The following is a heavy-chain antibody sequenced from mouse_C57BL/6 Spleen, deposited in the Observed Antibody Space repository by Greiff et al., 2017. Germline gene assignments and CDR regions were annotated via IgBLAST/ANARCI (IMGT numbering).Heavy chain of an antibody. CDR2: IYPGGGYT. CDR1: GYTFTNYW. Sequence: QVHVKQSGAELVRPGTSVKMSCKASGYTFTNYWIGWAKQRPGHGLEWIGDIYPGGGYTNYNEKFKGKATLTADKSSSTAYMQFSSLTSEDSAIYYCARKDDGYYGYWGQGTTLTVSS. V-gene: IGHV1-63*01. D-gene: IGHD2-3*01. CDR3: ARKDDGYYGY. J-gene: IGHJ2*01.